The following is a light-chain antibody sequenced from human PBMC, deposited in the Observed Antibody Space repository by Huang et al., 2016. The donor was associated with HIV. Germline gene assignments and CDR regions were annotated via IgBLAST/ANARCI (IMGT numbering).Light chain of an antibody. Sequence: DIQMTQSPLSLSASVGDRVTFTCRASQGIGKSLAWYQQKPGEVPKLLLFAASILERGVPSRFSGSVSGTDYTLTIISLQPEDFARYYCQQYYSLPLTFGGGTKVEI. J-gene: IGKJ4*01. CDR3: QQYYSLPLT. CDR1: QGIGKS. CDR2: AAS. V-gene: IGKV1-NL1*01.